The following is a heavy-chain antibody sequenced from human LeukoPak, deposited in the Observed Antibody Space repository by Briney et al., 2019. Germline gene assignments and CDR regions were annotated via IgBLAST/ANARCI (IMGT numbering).Heavy chain of an antibody. CDR3: AKDFDQLQSPDFDY. J-gene: IGHJ4*02. D-gene: IGHD2-2*01. V-gene: IGHV3-30*02. Sequence: GGSLRLSCAASGFTFSSYGMHWVRQAPGKGLEWVAFIRYDGSNKYYADSVKGRFTISRDNSKNTLYLQMNSLRAEDTAVYYCAKDFDQLQSPDFDYWGQGTLVTVSS. CDR1: GFTFSSYG. CDR2: IRYDGSNK.